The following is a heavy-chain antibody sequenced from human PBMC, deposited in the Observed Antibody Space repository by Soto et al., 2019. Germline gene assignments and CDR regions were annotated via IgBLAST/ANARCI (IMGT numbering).Heavy chain of an antibody. D-gene: IGHD2-2*01. CDR2: MNPNSGHT. J-gene: IGHJ5*02. Sequence: ASVKVSCKASGYTFTSHYINWMRQATGQGLEWMGWMNPNSGHTNYAQKFQGRVTMTRNTSISTAYMELTSLRSEDTAVYYCASGMSTTWGQGTLVTVSS. CDR1: GYTFTSHY. CDR3: ASGMSTT. V-gene: IGHV1-8*01.